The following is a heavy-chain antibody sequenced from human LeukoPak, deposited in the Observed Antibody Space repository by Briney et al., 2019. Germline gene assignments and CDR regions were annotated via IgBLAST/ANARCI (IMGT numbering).Heavy chain of an antibody. CDR2: IIPIFGTA. CDR3: ARTYYDSSGYYYKFFY. D-gene: IGHD3-22*01. CDR1: GGTFSSYA. Sequence: GSSVKVSCKASGGTFSSYAISWVRQAPGQGLEWMGGIIPIFGTANYAQKFQGRVTITTDESTSTAYMELSSLRSEDTAVYYCARTYYDSSGYYYKFFYWGQGTLVTVSS. J-gene: IGHJ4*02. V-gene: IGHV1-69*05.